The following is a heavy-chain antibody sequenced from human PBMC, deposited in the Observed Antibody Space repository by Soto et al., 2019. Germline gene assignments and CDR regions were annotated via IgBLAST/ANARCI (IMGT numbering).Heavy chain of an antibody. D-gene: IGHD3-3*01. V-gene: IGHV5-51*01. Sequence: PGESLKISCKGSGHSFTSYWIGWVRQMPGKGLEWMGIIYPGDSDTRYSPSFQGQVTISADKSISTAYLQWSSLKASDTAMYYCARHMSDYDFWSGYYYYYGMDVWGQGTTVTVSS. CDR2: IYPGDSDT. CDR1: GHSFTSYW. J-gene: IGHJ6*02. CDR3: ARHMSDYDFWSGYYYYYGMDV.